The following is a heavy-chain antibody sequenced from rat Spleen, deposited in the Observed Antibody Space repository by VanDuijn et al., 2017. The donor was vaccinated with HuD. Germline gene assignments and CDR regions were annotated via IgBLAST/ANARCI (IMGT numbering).Heavy chain of an antibody. V-gene: IGHV2-32*01. Sequence: QVQLKESGPGLVQPSQTLSLTCTVSGFSLTSYHVHWVRQPPGKGLEWMGVIWNVGGTRYNSALKSRLSISRDTSKSQVFLKMNSLQTEDTATYYCARDENGYVNLWFAYWGQGVLVTVSS. CDR3: ARDENGYVNLWFAY. CDR1: GFSLTSYH. D-gene: IGHD1-4*01. J-gene: IGHJ2*01. CDR2: IWNVGGT.